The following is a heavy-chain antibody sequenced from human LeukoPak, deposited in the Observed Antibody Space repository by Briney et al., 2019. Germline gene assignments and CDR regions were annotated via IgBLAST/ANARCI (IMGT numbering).Heavy chain of an antibody. Sequence: GRSLRLSCAASGFTFSSYAMHWVRQAPGKGLEWVAVISYDGSNKYYADSVKGRFTISRDNSKNTLYLQMNSLRAEDTAVYYCARDLLLDYWGQGTLATVSS. CDR3: ARDLLLDY. CDR1: GFTFSSYA. V-gene: IGHV3-30-3*01. J-gene: IGHJ4*02. CDR2: ISYDGSNK.